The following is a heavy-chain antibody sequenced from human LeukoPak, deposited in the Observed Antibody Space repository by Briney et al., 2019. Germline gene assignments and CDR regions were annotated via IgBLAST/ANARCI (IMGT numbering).Heavy chain of an antibody. D-gene: IGHD3-3*01. CDR2: IHYSGST. CDR3: ARGGTTIFGVAPLYGMDV. Sequence: PSETLSLTCTVSGGSLSNYYWSWIRQPPGKGLEWIGFIHYSGSTRYNPSLQSRVTISADTSKNQFSLKLRSVTAADTAVYYCARGGTTIFGVAPLYGMDVWGQGTTVTVSS. V-gene: IGHV4-59*12. CDR1: GGSLSNYY. J-gene: IGHJ6*02.